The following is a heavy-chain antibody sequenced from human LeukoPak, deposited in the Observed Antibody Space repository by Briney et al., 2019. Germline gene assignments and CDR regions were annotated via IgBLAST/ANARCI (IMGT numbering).Heavy chain of an antibody. D-gene: IGHD6-13*01. V-gene: IGHV4-34*01. CDR2: INHSGST. CDR1: GGSFSGYY. CDR3: ARARWIAAAGIDY. J-gene: IGHJ4*02. Sequence: NPSETLSLTCAVYGGSFSGYYWSWIRQPPGKGLEWIGEINHSGSTNYNPSLKSRVTISVDTSKNQFSLKLSSVTAADTAVYYCARARWIAAAGIDYWGQGTLVTVSS.